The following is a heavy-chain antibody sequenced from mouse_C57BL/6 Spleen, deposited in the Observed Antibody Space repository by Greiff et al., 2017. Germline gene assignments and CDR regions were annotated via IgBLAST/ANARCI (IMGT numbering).Heavy chain of an antibody. Sequence: VQLQQSGAELVRPGASVTLSRKASGYTFTDYEMHWVKQTPVHGLEWIGAIDPETGGTAYNQKFKGKAILTADKSSSTAYMELRSLTSEDSAVYYCTRRDYYGSSFLYWYFDVWGTGTTVTVSS. V-gene: IGHV1-15*01. CDR3: TRRDYYGSSFLYWYFDV. CDR1: GYTFTDYE. J-gene: IGHJ1*03. CDR2: IDPETGGT. D-gene: IGHD1-1*01.